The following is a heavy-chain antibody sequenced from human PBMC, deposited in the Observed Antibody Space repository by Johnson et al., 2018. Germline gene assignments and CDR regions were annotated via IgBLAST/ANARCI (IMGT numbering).Heavy chain of an antibody. D-gene: IGHD1-14*01. CDR1: GGTFSSYA. CDR3: ARDRTSRKRGPAEDFQR. V-gene: IGHV1-69*12. J-gene: IGHJ1*01. CDR2: IIPIFGTA. Sequence: QVQLVQSGAEVKKPGSSVKVSCKASGGTFSSYAISWVRQAPGQGLEWMGGIIPIFGTANYAQKFQGRVTITADDSTSTADMELSSLRSEDTAVYDCARDRTSRKRGPAEDFQRWGQGTLVTASS.